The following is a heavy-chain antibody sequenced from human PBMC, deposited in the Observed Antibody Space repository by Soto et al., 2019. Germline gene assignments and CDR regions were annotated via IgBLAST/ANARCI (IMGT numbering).Heavy chain of an antibody. Sequence: QVQLQESGPGLVKPSQTLSLTCTVSCGSISSGDYYWSWIRQPPGKGLEWIGYIYYSGSTYYNPSLKTLVTISVYTFKYLFYLKLSSVTAADTAVYYCARALYSSFPLYYLYGMDGWGQGSTVTVSS. V-gene: IGHV4-30-4*01. CDR1: CGSISSGDYY. J-gene: IGHJ6*01. D-gene: IGHD4-4*01. CDR2: IYYSGST. CDR3: ARALYSSFPLYYLYGMDG.